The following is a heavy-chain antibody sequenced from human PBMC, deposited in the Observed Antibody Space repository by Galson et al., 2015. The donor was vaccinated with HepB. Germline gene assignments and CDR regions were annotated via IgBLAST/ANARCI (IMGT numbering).Heavy chain of an antibody. CDR2: MNHDSGNT. CDR1: GYTFTSYD. J-gene: IGHJ5*02. V-gene: IGHV1-8*01. Sequence: SVKVSCKASGYTFTSYDINWVRQATGQGLEWMGWMNHDSGNTGYVQKVQGRVTMTRNTSISIAYMELSSLRSEDTAVYYCAVTCSSTSCYTDWFDPWGQGTLVTVSS. D-gene: IGHD2-2*02. CDR3: AVTCSSTSCYTDWFDP.